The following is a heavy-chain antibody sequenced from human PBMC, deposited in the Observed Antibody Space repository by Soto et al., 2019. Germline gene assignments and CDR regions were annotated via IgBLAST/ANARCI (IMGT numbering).Heavy chain of an antibody. CDR3: ARDESNEWLGLDH. Sequence: GGSLRLSCAASGFTFSTYGMHWVRQAPGKGLEWVAVISFDGRNQYYADSVKGRFAISGDNSKSTVDLAMKSLRVEDTAVYYCARDESNEWLGLDHWGQGTLVTVSS. CDR1: GFTFSTYG. CDR2: ISFDGRNQ. J-gene: IGHJ4*02. D-gene: IGHD6-19*01. V-gene: IGHV3-30*03.